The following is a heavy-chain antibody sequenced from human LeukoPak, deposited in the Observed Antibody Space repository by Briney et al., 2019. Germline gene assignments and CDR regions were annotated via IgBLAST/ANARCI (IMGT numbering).Heavy chain of an antibody. CDR2: IGIDSGNT. V-gene: IGHV3-48*01. Sequence: GGSLRLSCTASGFPFIEYSMNWVRQAPGKGLGWISYIGIDSGNTKYADAVRGRFTISADKAKNSLYLQMNSLRVEDTAVYYCARDHNYAFDNWGQGTLVSVAS. CDR1: GFPFIEYS. CDR3: ARDHNYAFDN. D-gene: IGHD1-1*01. J-gene: IGHJ4*02.